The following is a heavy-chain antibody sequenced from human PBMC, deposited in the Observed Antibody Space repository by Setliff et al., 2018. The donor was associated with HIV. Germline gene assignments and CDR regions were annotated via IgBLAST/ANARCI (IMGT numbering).Heavy chain of an antibody. CDR1: GGSISSGDYY. Sequence: SETLSLTCTVSGGSISSGDYYWSWIRQPPGKGLEWIGYIYYSGSTYYNPSLRSRVTISLDTSKDQFSLKLNSVTAADTAAYYCARGRHGLGLDVWGQGTLVTVSS. V-gene: IGHV4-30-4*08. D-gene: IGHD3-10*01. CDR3: ARGRHGLGLDV. J-gene: IGHJ4*02. CDR2: IYYSGST.